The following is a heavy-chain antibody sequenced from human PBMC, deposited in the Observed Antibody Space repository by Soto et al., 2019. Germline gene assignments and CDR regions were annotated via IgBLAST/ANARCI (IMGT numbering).Heavy chain of an antibody. Sequence: EGQLVESGGGLVQPGGSLTLSCAVSGFTFSNYQMSWVRQAPGKGLEWVANIKQDGSEKWYVDSVKGRFTISRDNANKLLFLQMNSLRVEDTALFYCARVWSSRVSGKGIDIWGQGTKVTVSP. CDR2: IKQDGSEK. CDR3: ARVWSSRVSGKGIDI. V-gene: IGHV3-7*04. D-gene: IGHD3-3*01. CDR1: GFTFSNYQ. J-gene: IGHJ3*02.